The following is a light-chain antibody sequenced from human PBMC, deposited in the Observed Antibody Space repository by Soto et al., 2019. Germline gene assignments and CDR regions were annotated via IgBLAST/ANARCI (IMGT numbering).Light chain of an antibody. Sequence: QSVLTQPASVSGSPGQSITISCPGTSIDVGGFNSVSWYQLRPGTAPKLILYDVVDRPSGVSYRFSGSKSGNTASLTISGLQAADEADYFCSSYTSNMTNVFGSGTKVTGL. CDR2: DVV. CDR3: SSYTSNMTNV. CDR1: SIDVGGFNS. V-gene: IGLV2-14*03. J-gene: IGLJ1*01.